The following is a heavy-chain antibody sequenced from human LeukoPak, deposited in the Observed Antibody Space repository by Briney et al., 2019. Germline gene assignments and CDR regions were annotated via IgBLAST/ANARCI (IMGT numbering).Heavy chain of an antibody. CDR3: AKEVGGSYYFDY. Sequence: GGSLRPSFAAPGSTFSGYPMSWFRQPPGKGLGWVSAISGSGGSTYYADSVKGRFTISRDNSKNTLYLQMNSLRAEDTAVYYCAKEVGGSYYFDYWGQGTLVTVSS. D-gene: IGHD1-26*01. CDR1: GSTFSGYP. CDR2: ISGSGGST. J-gene: IGHJ4*02. V-gene: IGHV3-23*01.